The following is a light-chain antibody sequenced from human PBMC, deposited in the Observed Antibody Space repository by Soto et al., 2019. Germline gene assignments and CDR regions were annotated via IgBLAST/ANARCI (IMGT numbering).Light chain of an antibody. CDR1: QSVTSNY. CDR3: QQYTDWPLT. Sequence: EVVMTQSPATLSVSPGERATLSCRASQSVTSNYLAWYQQKPGQAPRLLIYGISSRATGVPVRFSGSGSGTDFTLTISRLEPEDLAVYFCQQYTDWPLTFGQGTKVEVK. CDR2: GIS. J-gene: IGKJ1*01. V-gene: IGKV3-20*01.